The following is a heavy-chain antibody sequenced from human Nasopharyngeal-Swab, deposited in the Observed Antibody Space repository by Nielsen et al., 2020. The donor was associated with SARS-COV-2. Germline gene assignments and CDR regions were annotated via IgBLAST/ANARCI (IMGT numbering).Heavy chain of an antibody. J-gene: IGHJ4*02. Sequence: GESLKISCAASGFTFSSYEMNWVRQAPGKGLEWVSYISSSGSTIYYADSVKGRFTISRDNAKNSLYLQMNSLRAEDTAVYYCARDGDNYYDSSGYYLGYWGQGTLVTVSS. CDR1: GFTFSSYE. CDR3: ARDGDNYYDSSGYYLGY. D-gene: IGHD3-22*01. V-gene: IGHV3-48*03. CDR2: ISSSGSTI.